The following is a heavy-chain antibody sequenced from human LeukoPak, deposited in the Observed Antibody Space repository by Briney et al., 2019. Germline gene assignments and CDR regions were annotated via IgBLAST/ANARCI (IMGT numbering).Heavy chain of an antibody. CDR3: AKHSDGINDSSDVAFDI. CDR1: GFTFSDYS. J-gene: IGHJ3*02. V-gene: IGHV3-21*04. CDR2: IRSRSSYI. Sequence: GGSLRLSCAASGFTFSDYSMNWVRQAPGKGLEWVSIIRSRSSYIFYADSVKGRFTISRDNAKNSLYLQMNSLRVEDTAVYYCAKHSDGINDSSDVAFDIWVQGTMVTVSS. D-gene: IGHD3-22*01.